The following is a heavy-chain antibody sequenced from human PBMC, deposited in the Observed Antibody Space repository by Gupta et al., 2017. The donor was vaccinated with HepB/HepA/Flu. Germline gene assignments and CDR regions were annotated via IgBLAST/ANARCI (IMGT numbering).Heavy chain of an antibody. J-gene: IGHJ4*02. D-gene: IGHD3-10*01. CDR1: GFTFRSYA. Sequence: EVQLLESGGGLVQPGGSLRLSCAASGFTFRSYAMSWVRQAPGKGLEWVAAISGSGGSTYYADSVKGRFTISRDNYKNTLYLQMKSLGAEDTAVYYCAKDLDGSGSYYRLDYWGQGTLVTVSS. V-gene: IGHV3-23*01. CDR3: AKDLDGSGSYYRLDY. CDR2: ISGSGGST.